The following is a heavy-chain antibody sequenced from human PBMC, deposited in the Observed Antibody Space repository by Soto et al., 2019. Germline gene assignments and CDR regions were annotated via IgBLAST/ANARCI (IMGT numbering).Heavy chain of an antibody. CDR2: ISSSSSTI. D-gene: IGHD3-22*01. CDR3: ASADSSGHYYFDY. Sequence: GGSLRLSCAASGFTFSSYSMNWVRQAPGKGLEWVSYISSSSSTIYYADSVKGRFTISRDNAKNSLYLQMNSLRAEDTAVYYCASADSSGHYYFDYWGQGTLVTVSS. V-gene: IGHV3-48*04. CDR1: GFTFSSYS. J-gene: IGHJ4*02.